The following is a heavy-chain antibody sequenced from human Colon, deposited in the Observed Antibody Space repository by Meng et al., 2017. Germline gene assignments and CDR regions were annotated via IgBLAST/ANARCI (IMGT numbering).Heavy chain of an antibody. J-gene: IGHJ4*02. Sequence: QVHLQGPCPGWGNPPGPLSPPCAPLGSSTTARNWWNWVRQAPGKGLEWIGDVFHTGGTSYNPSLESRLTISVDRSKNQFYLNLRSVTAADTATYYCARGGDWGFDYWGPGTLVTVSS. CDR2: VFHTGGT. V-gene: IGHV4-4*03. D-gene: IGHD3-16*01. CDR3: ARGGDWGFDY. CDR1: GSSTTARNW.